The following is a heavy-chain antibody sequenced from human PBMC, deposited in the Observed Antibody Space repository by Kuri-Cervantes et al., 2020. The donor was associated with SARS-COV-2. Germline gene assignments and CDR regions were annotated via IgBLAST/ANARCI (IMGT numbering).Heavy chain of an antibody. CDR2: IIGPGGST. CDR3: AKGNPPSYYYGSGSYYGAVGYYYYGMDV. J-gene: IGHJ6*02. V-gene: IGHV3-23*01. Sequence: GESLKISCAASGFTFGDHAMVWVRQAPGKGLEWVSDIIGPGGSTYYADSVKDRFTISRDNYNKTLSLQMNSLRADDTAVYYRAKGNPPSYYYGSGSYYGAVGYYYYGMDVWGQGTTVTVSS. D-gene: IGHD3-10*01. CDR1: GFTFGDHA.